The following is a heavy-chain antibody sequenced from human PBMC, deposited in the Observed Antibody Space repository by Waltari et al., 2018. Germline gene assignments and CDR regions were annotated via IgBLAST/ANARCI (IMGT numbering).Heavy chain of an antibody. CDR1: GGSFSGYY. CDR2: INHSGST. J-gene: IGHJ6*02. Sequence: QVQLQQWGAGLLKPSETLSLTCAVYGGSFSGYYWSWLRQPPGKGLEWIGEINHSGSTNYTPARKSRVTISVDTSKNQFSLKLSSVTAVDTAVYYCARGRSYGLYYYYGMDVWGQGTTVTVSS. CDR3: ARGRSYGLYYYYGMDV. V-gene: IGHV4-34*01. D-gene: IGHD4-17*01.